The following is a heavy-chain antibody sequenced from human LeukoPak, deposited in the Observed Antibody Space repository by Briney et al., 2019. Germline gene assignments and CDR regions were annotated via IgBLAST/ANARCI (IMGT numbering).Heavy chain of an antibody. V-gene: IGHV4-59*08. J-gene: IGHJ3*02. CDR3: ARRYADSDAFDI. D-gene: IGHD3-16*01. CDR1: GFTFSSYW. Sequence: GSLRLSCAASGFTFSSYWMSWVRQAPGKGLEWIGYIYYTGTTNYNPSLKSRVTISVDTSKNQFSLRLSSVTAADTAVYYCARRYADSDAFDIWGQGTMVTVSS. CDR2: IYYTGTT.